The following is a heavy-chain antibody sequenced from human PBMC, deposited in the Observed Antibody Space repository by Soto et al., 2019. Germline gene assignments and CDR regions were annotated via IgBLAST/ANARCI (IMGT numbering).Heavy chain of an antibody. CDR3: AKSQSYYDILTGLGY. V-gene: IGHV3-9*01. D-gene: IGHD3-9*01. CDR1: GFTFDDYA. J-gene: IGHJ4*02. Sequence: GGSLRLSCAASGFTFDDYAMHWVRQAPGKGLEWVSGISWNSGSIGYADSVKGRFTISRDNAKNSLYLQMNSLRAEDTTLYYCAKSQSYYDILTGLGYWGQGTLVTVSS. CDR2: ISWNSGSI.